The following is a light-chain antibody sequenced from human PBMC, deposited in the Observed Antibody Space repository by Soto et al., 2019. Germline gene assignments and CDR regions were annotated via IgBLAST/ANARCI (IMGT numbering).Light chain of an antibody. Sequence: DIQMTQSPSTLSASVGDRVTITFRASQSISSWLAWYQQKPGKAPNLLIYKASSLESGVPSRFSGSGSGTEFTLTISSLQPDDFATYCCQQYNTYRTFGQGTKVDTK. CDR3: QQYNTYRT. J-gene: IGKJ1*01. CDR1: QSISSW. V-gene: IGKV1-5*03. CDR2: KAS.